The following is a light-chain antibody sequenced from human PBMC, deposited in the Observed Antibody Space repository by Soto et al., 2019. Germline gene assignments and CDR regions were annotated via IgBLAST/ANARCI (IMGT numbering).Light chain of an antibody. CDR2: GAS. CDR3: QQYSSLWT. CDR1: QSINNNY. V-gene: IGKV3-20*01. J-gene: IGKJ1*01. Sequence: EIVLAQSPGTLSLSPGERATLSCRTSQSINNNYLAWYQQKPGQAPRLLIYGASSRATGIPDMFSGSGSGTDFTLSISRLEPEDFALYYCQQYSSLWTFGRGTKVEI.